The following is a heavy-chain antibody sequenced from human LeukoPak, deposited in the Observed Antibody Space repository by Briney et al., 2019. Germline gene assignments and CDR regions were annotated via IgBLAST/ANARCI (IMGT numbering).Heavy chain of an antibody. Sequence: GGSLRLSCAASGFTFTSYAMTWVRQAPGKGLEWVSAISGTGGHTYYADSVKGRFTISRDNSKNTLYLQMNSLRAEDTAVYYCGRIAINANNGMDVWGQGTTVTVSS. V-gene: IGHV3-23*01. J-gene: IGHJ6*02. D-gene: IGHD1/OR15-1a*01. CDR3: GRIAINANNGMDV. CDR1: GFTFTSYA. CDR2: ISGTGGHT.